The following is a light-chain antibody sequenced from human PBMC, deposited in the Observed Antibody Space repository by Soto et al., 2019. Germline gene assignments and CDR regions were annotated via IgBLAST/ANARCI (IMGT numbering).Light chain of an antibody. CDR3: DSYKTRSTEL. V-gene: IGLV2-14*03. Sequence: QSVLTQPASVSGSPGQSIAISCTGTSSDVAAYNYVSWYQQHPGKAPKLMIYDVNNRPSGVSNRFSGSKSGNTASLTISGPQAGDEVYICCDSYKTRSTELFGNGIKV. J-gene: IGLJ1*01. CDR2: DVN. CDR1: SSDVAAYNY.